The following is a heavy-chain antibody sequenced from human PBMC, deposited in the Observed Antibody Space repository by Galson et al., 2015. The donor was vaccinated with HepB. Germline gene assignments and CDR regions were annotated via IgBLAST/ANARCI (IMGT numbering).Heavy chain of an antibody. D-gene: IGHD3-9*01. V-gene: IGHV1-18*01. CDR1: GYSFTNHG. Sequence: SVKVSCKASGYSFTNHGISWVRQAPGQGLEWMGWISTKRGNTKHAQNFQGRVTMTTETSTNTAYMELRSLRSADTAVYYCARDVDWALDYWGQGTLVTVSS. CDR2: ISTKRGNT. J-gene: IGHJ4*02. CDR3: ARDVDWALDY.